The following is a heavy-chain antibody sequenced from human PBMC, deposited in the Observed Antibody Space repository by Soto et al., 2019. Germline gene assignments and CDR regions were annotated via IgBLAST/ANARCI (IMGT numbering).Heavy chain of an antibody. J-gene: IGHJ4*02. CDR1: GGSIRSYD. V-gene: IGHV4-59*01. CDR2: ISYSGST. Sequence: QVQLQESGPGVVKPSGTLSLTCTVSGGSIRSYDLSWIRQPPGKGLEWIGYISYSGSTDYNPSLKSRATISLETSKNQLSLKLTSVTTADTAVYYCARGNLYFDNWGQGTLVTVSS. CDR3: ARGNLYFDN.